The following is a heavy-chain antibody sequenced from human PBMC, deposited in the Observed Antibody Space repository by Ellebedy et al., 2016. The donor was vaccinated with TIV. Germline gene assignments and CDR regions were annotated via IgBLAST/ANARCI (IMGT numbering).Heavy chain of an antibody. J-gene: IGHJ4*02. Sequence: PGGSLRLSCAASGFSFSSYSMNWVRQAPGKGLEWISYISSSSTTIYYADSVKGRFTISRDNAKNSLYLQMDSLTDEDTAVYYCARMTRSAYYGTDYWGQGTLVTVSS. CDR3: ARMTRSAYYGTDY. V-gene: IGHV3-48*02. CDR2: ISSSSTTI. CDR1: GFSFSSYS. D-gene: IGHD1-26*01.